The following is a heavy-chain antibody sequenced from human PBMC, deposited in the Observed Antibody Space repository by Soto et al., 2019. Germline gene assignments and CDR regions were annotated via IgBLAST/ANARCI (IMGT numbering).Heavy chain of an antibody. CDR2: ISAYNGNT. Sequence: ASVKVSCKASGYTFTSYGISWVRQAPGQGLEWMGWISAYNGNTNYAQKLQGRVTMTTETSTSTAYMELRSLRSDGTAVYCYARDRDIVVVPPDYWGQGAMVTVSS. CDR3: ARDRDIVVVPPDY. V-gene: IGHV1-18*01. J-gene: IGHJ4*02. D-gene: IGHD2-2*01. CDR1: GYTFTSYG.